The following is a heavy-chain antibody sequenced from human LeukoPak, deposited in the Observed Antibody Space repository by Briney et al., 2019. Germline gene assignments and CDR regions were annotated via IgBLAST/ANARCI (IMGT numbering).Heavy chain of an antibody. D-gene: IGHD6-13*01. CDR3: ASGLDSSSWKYGNWFDP. Sequence: GGSLRLSCAASGFTFSSYWMHWVRHAPGKGLVWVSRINSDGSSTSYADSVKGRFTISRDNAKNTLYLQMSSLRAEDTAVYYCASGLDSSSWKYGNWFDPWGQGTLVTVSS. J-gene: IGHJ5*02. V-gene: IGHV3-74*01. CDR1: GFTFSSYW. CDR2: INSDGSST.